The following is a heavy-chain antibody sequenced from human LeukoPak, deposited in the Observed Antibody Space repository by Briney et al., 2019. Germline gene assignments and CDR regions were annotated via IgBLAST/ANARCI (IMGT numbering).Heavy chain of an antibody. CDR1: GFTFSSYA. Sequence: PGGPLRLSCAASGFTFSSYAMSWVRQAPGKGLEWVANIKEDGSEKYYEDSVKGRFTISRDNAKNSLYLQMNSLRAEDTAVYYCARNVGWFRFDYWGQGTLVTVSS. CDR2: IKEDGSEK. V-gene: IGHV3-7*03. D-gene: IGHD2-15*01. J-gene: IGHJ4*02. CDR3: ARNVGWFRFDY.